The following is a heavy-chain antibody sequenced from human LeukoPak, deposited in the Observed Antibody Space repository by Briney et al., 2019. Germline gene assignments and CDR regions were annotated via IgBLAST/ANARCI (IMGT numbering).Heavy chain of an antibody. Sequence: GGSLRLSCAASGFTFSSYSMNWLRQAPGKGLKWVSSISSSSSYIYYADSVKGRFTISRDNAKNSLYLQMNSLRAEDTYEYYCARDPGYSSGWYDVWFDPWGQGTLVTVSS. J-gene: IGHJ5*02. CDR2: ISSSSSYI. CDR3: ARDPGYSSGWYDVWFDP. D-gene: IGHD6-19*01. CDR1: GFTFSSYS. V-gene: IGHV3-21*01.